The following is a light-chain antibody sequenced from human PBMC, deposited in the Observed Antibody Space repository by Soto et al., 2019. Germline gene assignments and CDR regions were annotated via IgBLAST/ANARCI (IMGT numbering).Light chain of an antibody. V-gene: IGKV1-39*01. J-gene: IGKJ2*01. CDR2: AAT. CDR1: QGINNY. Sequence: DIPMTQSPSSLSVSVGDRVTITCRASQGINNYLNWYQQKPGKAPNLLISAATRLQSGVPSRFSGRGSGTDFTLTISSLQPEDFATYSCQQSYSTPYTFGQGTKLE. CDR3: QQSYSTPYT.